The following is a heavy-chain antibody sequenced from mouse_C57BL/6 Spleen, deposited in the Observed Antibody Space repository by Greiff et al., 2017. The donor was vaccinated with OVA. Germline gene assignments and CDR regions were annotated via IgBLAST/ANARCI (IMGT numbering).Heavy chain of an antibody. J-gene: IGHJ2*01. CDR1: GYAFSSSW. CDR2: IYPGDGDT. CDR3: ARDHYYGSGYFDY. V-gene: IGHV1-82*01. Sequence: VQLQESGPELVKPGASVKISCKASGYAFSSSWMNWVKQRPGKGLEWIGRIYPGDGDTNYNGKFKGKATLTADKSSSTAYMQLSSLTSEDSAVYFCARDHYYGSGYFDYWGQGTTLTVSS. D-gene: IGHD1-1*01.